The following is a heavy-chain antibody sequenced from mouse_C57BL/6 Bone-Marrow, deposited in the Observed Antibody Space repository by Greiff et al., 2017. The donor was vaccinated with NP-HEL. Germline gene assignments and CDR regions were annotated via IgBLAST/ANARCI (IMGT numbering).Heavy chain of an antibody. J-gene: IGHJ1*03. Sequence: EVQLVQPGPELVKPGASVKLSCKASGYTFTDYNMNWVKQSNGQSLEWIGVINPNYGTTSYNQKFKGKATLTVDQSSSTAYMQLNSLTSEDSAVYYCARASSYWYFDVWGTGTTVTVSS. CDR1: GYTFTDYN. CDR3: ARASSYWYFDV. D-gene: IGHD1-1*01. CDR2: INPNYGTT. V-gene: IGHV1-39*01.